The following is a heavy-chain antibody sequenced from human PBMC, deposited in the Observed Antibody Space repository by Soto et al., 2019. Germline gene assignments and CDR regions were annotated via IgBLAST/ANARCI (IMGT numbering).Heavy chain of an antibody. V-gene: IGHV4-59*08. CDR3: ARQDLYCSSTSCYYFDY. CDR1: GGSISSYY. D-gene: IGHD2-2*01. Sequence: TSETLSLTCTVSGGSISSYYWSWIRQPPGKGLEWIGYIYYSGSTNYNPSLKSRVTISVGTSKNQFSLKLSSVTAADTAVYYCARQDLYCSSTSCYYFDYWGQGTLVTVSS. CDR2: IYYSGST. J-gene: IGHJ4*02.